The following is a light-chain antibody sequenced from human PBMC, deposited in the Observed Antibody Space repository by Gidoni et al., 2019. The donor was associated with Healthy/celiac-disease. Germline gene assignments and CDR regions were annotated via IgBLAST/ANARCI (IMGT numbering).Light chain of an antibody. V-gene: IGKV3-15*01. CDR3: QQYNNWPFT. J-gene: IGKJ5*01. Sequence: EIVMTQSPATLSLSPGEIATLSCRASQSVRSNLAWYQQKPGQAPRLLIYGASTRATGIPARFSGSGSGTEFTLTISSLQSEDFAVYYCQQYNNWPFTFGQGTRLEIK. CDR2: GAS. CDR1: QSVRSN.